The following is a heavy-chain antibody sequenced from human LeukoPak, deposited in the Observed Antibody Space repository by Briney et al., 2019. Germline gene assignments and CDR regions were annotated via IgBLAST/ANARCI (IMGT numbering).Heavy chain of an antibody. CDR3: ARGGGSSWGTNWFDP. D-gene: IGHD6-13*01. Sequence: SETLSLTCAVYGGSFSGYYWSWIRQPPGKGLEWIGEINHSGSTNYNPSLKSRVTISVDTSKNQFSLKLSSVTAADTAVYYCARGGGSSWGTNWFDPWGQGTLVTVSS. CDR1: GGSFSGYY. V-gene: IGHV4-34*01. CDR2: INHSGST. J-gene: IGHJ5*02.